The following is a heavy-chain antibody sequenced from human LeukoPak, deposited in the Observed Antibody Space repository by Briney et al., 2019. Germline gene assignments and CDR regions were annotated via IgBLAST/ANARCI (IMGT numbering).Heavy chain of an antibody. CDR3: ARVGSRGYYFDY. Sequence: GGSLRLSCATSGFTFSNSAMSWIRQAPGKGLEWVSHISGSSTYTNYADSVKGRFTISRDNANNSLYLQMNSLTAEDTAVFYCARVGSRGYYFDYWGQGTLVSVSS. CDR1: GFTFSNSA. J-gene: IGHJ4*02. V-gene: IGHV3-11*06. D-gene: IGHD1-26*01. CDR2: ISGSSTYT.